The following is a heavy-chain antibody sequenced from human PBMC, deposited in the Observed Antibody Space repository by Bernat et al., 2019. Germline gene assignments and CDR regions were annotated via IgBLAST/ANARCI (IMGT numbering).Heavy chain of an antibody. V-gene: IGHV3-11*05. CDR1: GFTFSDYY. Sequence: QVQLVESGGGLVKPGGSLRLSCAASGFTFSDYYMSWIRQAPGKGLEWVSYISTTSIYTKYADSVKGRFTISRDNAKNALYLQMNSLRVEDTAVYYCASLYNRGDYAFDIWGQGTKVIVSS. CDR3: ASLYNRGDYAFDI. J-gene: IGHJ3*02. CDR2: ISTTSIYT. D-gene: IGHD4-17*01.